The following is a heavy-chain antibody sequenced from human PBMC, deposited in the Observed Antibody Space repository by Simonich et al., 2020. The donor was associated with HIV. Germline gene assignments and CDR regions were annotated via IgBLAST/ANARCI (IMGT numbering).Heavy chain of an antibody. CDR3: ARLFNWNDGSTFDI. J-gene: IGHJ3*02. V-gene: IGHV4-4*02. D-gene: IGHD1-20*01. CDR1: GGSISSSNW. CDR2: IYHSGST. Sequence: QVQLQDSGPGLVKPSGTLSLTCAVSGGSISSSNWWRWVRQPPGKGLGWIGEIYHSGSTKYNPSLKSRVSISVDKSKNEFSLKLSSVTAADTAVYFCARLFNWNDGSTFDIWGQGTMVTVSS.